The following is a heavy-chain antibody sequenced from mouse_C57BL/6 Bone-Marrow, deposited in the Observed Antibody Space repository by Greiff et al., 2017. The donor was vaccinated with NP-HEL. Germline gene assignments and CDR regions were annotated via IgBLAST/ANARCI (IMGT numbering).Heavy chain of an antibody. CDR1: GYTFTSYW. CDR3: IKVTTVVDYYAMDY. J-gene: IGHJ4*01. D-gene: IGHD1-1*01. CDR2: IYPGSGST. Sequence: QVQLKQPGAELVKPGASVKMSCKASGYTFTSYWITWVKQRPGQGLEWIGDIYPGSGSTNYNEKFKSKATLTVDTSSSTAYMQLSSLTSEDSAVYYCIKVTTVVDYYAMDYWGQGTSVTVSS. V-gene: IGHV1-55*01.